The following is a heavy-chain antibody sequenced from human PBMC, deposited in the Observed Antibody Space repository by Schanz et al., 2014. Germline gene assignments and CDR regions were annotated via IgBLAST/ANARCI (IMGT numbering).Heavy chain of an antibody. Sequence: QVQLVQSGAEVKKPGASVKVPCKASGYTFISYFIHWVRQAPGQGLEWMGIINPTGGSTSYAQRFQGRVTVTRDTSTSTVYMELSSLRSEDTAVYYCAFDRDDAYDIWGQGTTVTVSS. CDR1: GYTFISYF. J-gene: IGHJ3*02. CDR2: INPTGGST. V-gene: IGHV1-46*01. CDR3: AFDRDDAYDI. D-gene: IGHD3-9*01.